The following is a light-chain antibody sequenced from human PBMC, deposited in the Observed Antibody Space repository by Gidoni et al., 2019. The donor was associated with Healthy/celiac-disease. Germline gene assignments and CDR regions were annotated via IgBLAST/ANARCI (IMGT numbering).Light chain of an antibody. Sequence: IVFTQSPVTLSLSPGARATLSCRASQSVSSYLAWYQQKPGQAPRLLIYDASNRATGITARFSGSGSGTDFTLTISSLEDEDVAVYYCQQSSNWLRTFGQGTKLEIK. J-gene: IGKJ2*01. CDR3: QQSSNWLRT. CDR1: QSVSSY. CDR2: DAS. V-gene: IGKV3-11*01.